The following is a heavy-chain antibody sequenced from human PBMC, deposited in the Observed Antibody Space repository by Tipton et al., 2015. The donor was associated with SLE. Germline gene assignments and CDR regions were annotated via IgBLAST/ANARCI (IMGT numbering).Heavy chain of an antibody. CDR2: IYYSGST. Sequence: LRLSCTVSGGSISSGGYYWSWIRQPPGKGLEWIGYIYYSGSTNYNPSLKSRVTISVDTSKNQFSLKLSSVTAADTAVYYCARADFWSGYFDYWGQGTLVTVSS. CDR1: GGSISSGGYY. J-gene: IGHJ4*02. V-gene: IGHV4-61*08. D-gene: IGHD3-3*01. CDR3: ARADFWSGYFDY.